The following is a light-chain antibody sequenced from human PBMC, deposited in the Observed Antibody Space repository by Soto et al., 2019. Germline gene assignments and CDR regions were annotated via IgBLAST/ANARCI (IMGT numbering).Light chain of an antibody. J-gene: IGLJ1*01. CDR1: SSDVGSYNR. Sequence: QSALTQPPSVSGSPGQSVTISCTGTSSDVGSYNRVSWYQQPPGTAPKLMIYEVSNRPSGVPDRFSESKSGNTASLTISGLQAEDEADYYRSSYTSSSTYVFGTGTKLTVL. CDR3: SSYTSSSTYV. V-gene: IGLV2-18*02. CDR2: EVS.